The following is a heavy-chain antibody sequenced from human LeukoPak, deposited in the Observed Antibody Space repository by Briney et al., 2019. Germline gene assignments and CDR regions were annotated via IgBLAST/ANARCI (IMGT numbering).Heavy chain of an antibody. CDR1: GGTFSSYA. J-gene: IGHJ4*02. CDR3: ARVWYCSGGSCEVYFDY. V-gene: IGHV1-69*01. CDR2: IIPIFGTA. D-gene: IGHD2-15*01. Sequence: GSSVKVSCKASGGTFSSYAISWVRQAPGQGLEWMGGIIPIFGTANYAQKFQGRVTITADESTSTAYMELSSLRSEDTAVYYCARVWYCSGGSCEVYFDYWGQGTLVTVSS.